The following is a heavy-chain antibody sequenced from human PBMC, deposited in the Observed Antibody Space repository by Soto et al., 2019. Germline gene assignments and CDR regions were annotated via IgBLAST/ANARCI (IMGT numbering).Heavy chain of an antibody. J-gene: IGHJ4*02. V-gene: IGHV1-3*01. CDR3: ARSIAARHFDY. CDR2: INAGNGNT. CDR1: GYTFTSYA. Sequence: ASVKVSGKASGYTFTSYAMHWVRQAPGQRLEWMGWINAGNGNTKYSQKFQGRVTITRDTSASTAYMELSSLRSEDTAVYYCARSIAARHFDYWGQGTLVTVSS. D-gene: IGHD6-6*01.